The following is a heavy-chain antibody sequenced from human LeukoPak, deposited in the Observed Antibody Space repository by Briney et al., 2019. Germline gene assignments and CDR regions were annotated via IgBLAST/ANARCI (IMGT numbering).Heavy chain of an antibody. J-gene: IGHJ4*02. D-gene: IGHD2-15*01. Sequence: SETLSLTCTVSGGSISSYYWSWIRQPAGKGLEWIGRIYTSGSTNYNPSLKSRVTMSVDTSKNQFFLKLSSVTAADTAVYYCARDHCSGGSCYFAFDYWGQGTLVTASS. V-gene: IGHV4-4*07. CDR3: ARDHCSGGSCYFAFDY. CDR2: IYTSGST. CDR1: GGSISSYY.